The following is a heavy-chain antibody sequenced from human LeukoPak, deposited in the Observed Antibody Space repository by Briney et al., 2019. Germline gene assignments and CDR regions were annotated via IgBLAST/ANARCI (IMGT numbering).Heavy chain of an antibody. CDR3: AKDPIAVAGNFDY. D-gene: IGHD6-19*01. CDR1: GFTISSYW. CDR2: INSDGSST. V-gene: IGHV3-74*03. J-gene: IGHJ4*02. Sequence: GGSLRLSCAASGFTISSYWMHWVRQAPGKGLVWVSRINSDGSSTKHADSVKGRLTISRDNAKNTLYLQMNSLRAEDTAVYYCAKDPIAVAGNFDYWGQGTLVTVSS.